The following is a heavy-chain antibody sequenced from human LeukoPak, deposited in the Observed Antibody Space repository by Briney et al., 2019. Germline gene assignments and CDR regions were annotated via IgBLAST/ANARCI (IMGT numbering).Heavy chain of an antibody. J-gene: IGHJ4*02. CDR2: IYYSGST. V-gene: IGHV4-39*07. CDR3: ARDRSYSSGWGY. Sequence: SETLSLTCTVSGGSIYSSSYYWGWIRQPPGKGLEWIGSIYYSGSTYYNPSLKSRVTISVDTSKNQFSLKLSSVTAADTAVYYCARDRSYSSGWGYWGQGTLVTVSS. D-gene: IGHD6-19*01. CDR1: GGSIYSSSYY.